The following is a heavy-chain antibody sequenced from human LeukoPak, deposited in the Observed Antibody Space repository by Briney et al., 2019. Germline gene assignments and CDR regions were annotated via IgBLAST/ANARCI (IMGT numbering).Heavy chain of an antibody. CDR1: GGSISSSSYY. J-gene: IGHJ4*02. D-gene: IGHD3-10*01. CDR3: ARDLYYGY. Sequence: SETLSLTCTVSGGSISSSSYYWGWIRQPPGKGLEWIGSIYYSGSTYYNPSLKSRVTMSVDTSKNQFSLRLSSVTAADTAVYYCARDLYYGYWGQGTLVTVSS. V-gene: IGHV4-39*07. CDR2: IYYSGST.